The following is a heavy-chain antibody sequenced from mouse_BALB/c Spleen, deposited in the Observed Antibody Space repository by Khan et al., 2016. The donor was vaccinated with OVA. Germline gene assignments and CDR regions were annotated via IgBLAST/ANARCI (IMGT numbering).Heavy chain of an antibody. V-gene: IGHV2-6-4*01. Sequence: VQLQESGPGLVAPSQSLSITCTVSGFSLSRYNIHWVRQPPGKGLEWLGMIWGGGGTDYNSTLKSRLSISKDNSKSQVFLKMNSLQTDDCAMYYCARAYYRYDGYYAMDYWGQGTSVTVSS. J-gene: IGHJ4*01. CDR3: ARAYYRYDGYYAMDY. D-gene: IGHD2-14*01. CDR1: GFSLSRYN. CDR2: IWGGGGT.